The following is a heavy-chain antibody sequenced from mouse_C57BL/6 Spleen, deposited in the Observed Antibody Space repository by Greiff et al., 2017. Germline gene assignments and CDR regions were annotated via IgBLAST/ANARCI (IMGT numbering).Heavy chain of an antibody. J-gene: IGHJ3*01. CDR1: GYTFTSYW. CDR3: ARTDTTVVDWFAY. Sequence: QVQLQQPGAELVKPGASVKLSCKASGYTFTSYWMPWVKQRPGQGLEWIGMIHPNSGSTNYNEKFKSKATLTVDKSSSTAYMQLSSLTSEDSAVYYCARTDTTVVDWFAYWGQGTLVTVSA. D-gene: IGHD1-1*01. CDR2: IHPNSGST. V-gene: IGHV1-64*01.